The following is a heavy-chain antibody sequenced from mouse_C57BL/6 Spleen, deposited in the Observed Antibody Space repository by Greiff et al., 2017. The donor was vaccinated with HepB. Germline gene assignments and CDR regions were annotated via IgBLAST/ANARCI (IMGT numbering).Heavy chain of an antibody. CDR3: ARDGSHGGYFDY. J-gene: IGHJ2*01. CDR1: GYTFTSYW. V-gene: IGHV1-52*01. CDR2: IDPSDSET. Sequence: VQLQQPGAELVRPGSSVKLSCKASGYTFTSYWMHWVKQRPIQGLEWIGNIDPSDSETHYNQKFKDKATLTVDKSSSTAYMQLSSLTSEDSAVYYCARDGSHGGYFDYWGQGTTLTVSS. D-gene: IGHD2-3*01.